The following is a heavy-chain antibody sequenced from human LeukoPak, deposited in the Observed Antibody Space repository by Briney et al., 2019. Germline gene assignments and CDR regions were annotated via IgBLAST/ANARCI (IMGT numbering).Heavy chain of an antibody. V-gene: IGHV1-18*01. CDR3: ARDRGPYDILTGPYYYYGMDV. J-gene: IGHJ6*02. CDR1: GYTFTSYG. D-gene: IGHD3-9*01. Sequence: ASVKVSCKASGYTFTSYGINWVRQAPGQGLEWMGWISAYNGNTNYAQKLQGRVTMTTDTSTSTAYMELRSLRSDDTAVYYCARDRGPYDILTGPYYYYGMDVWGQGTTVTVSS. CDR2: ISAYNGNT.